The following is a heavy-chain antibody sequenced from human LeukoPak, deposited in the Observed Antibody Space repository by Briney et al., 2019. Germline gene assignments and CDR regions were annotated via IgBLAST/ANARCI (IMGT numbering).Heavy chain of an antibody. CDR2: ISGSGGST. CDR3: ARAIWESSGYYFDY. V-gene: IGHV3-23*01. Sequence: PGGSLRLSCAASGFTFSSYGMSWVRQAPGKGLEWVSAISGSGGSTYYADSVKGRFTISRDNAKKSLYLQMNSLRAEDTAVYYCARAIWESSGYYFDYWGQGTLVTVSS. J-gene: IGHJ4*02. D-gene: IGHD3-22*01. CDR1: GFTFSSYG.